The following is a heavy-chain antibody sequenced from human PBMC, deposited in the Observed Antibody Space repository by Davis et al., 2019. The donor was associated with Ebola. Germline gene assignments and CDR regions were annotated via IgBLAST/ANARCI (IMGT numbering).Heavy chain of an antibody. Sequence: PSETLSLTCTVSGGSISSHYWSWIRQPPGKGLEWIGYIYYSGSTNYNPSLKSRVTISVDTSKNQFSLKLSSVTAADTAVYYCARQRKVPAAIGTGAFDIWGQGTMVTVSS. CDR3: ARQRKVPAAIGTGAFDI. J-gene: IGHJ3*02. CDR1: GGSISSHY. CDR2: IYYSGST. D-gene: IGHD2-2*01. V-gene: IGHV4-59*11.